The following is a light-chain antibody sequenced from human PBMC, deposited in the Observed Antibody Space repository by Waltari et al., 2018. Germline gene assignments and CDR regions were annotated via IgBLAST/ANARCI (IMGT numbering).Light chain of an antibody. V-gene: IGKV3-11*01. CDR3: QQRSSWLT. CDR2: DSS. Sequence: EIVLTQSPATLSLSPGERATLSCRASQSVNRYLVWYQQKPGQAPTVLIYDSSKRATGIPAMFSGSVSGTDFTLTISILEPEDFAVYYCQQRSSWLTFGGGTKVEIK. CDR1: QSVNRY. J-gene: IGKJ4*01.